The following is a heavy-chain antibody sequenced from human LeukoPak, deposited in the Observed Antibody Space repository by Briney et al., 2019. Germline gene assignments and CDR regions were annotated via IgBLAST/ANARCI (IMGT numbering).Heavy chain of an antibody. CDR3: TQHLDGQLWIFDY. CDR1: GHKFIAYY. Sequence: ASVKVSCKASGHKFIAYYMHWVRQAPGQGLEWLGWINSNSGGTHYAQKFQGRVTMTRDTSISTAYMELRWLRSDDTAVYYCTQHLDGQLWIFDYWGQGTVVTVSS. V-gene: IGHV1-2*02. D-gene: IGHD5-18*01. CDR2: INSNSGGT. J-gene: IGHJ4*02.